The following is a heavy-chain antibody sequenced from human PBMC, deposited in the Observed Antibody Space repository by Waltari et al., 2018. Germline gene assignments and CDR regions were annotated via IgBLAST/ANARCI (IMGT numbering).Heavy chain of an antibody. D-gene: IGHD1-26*01. V-gene: IGHV4-38-2*01. CDR1: GYSISSGYY. CDR2: IYHSGST. CDR3: ARGAGDYYYYGMDV. Sequence: QVQLQESGPGLVKPSETLSLTCAVSGYSISSGYYWGWIRQPPGKGLEWIGSIYHSGSTYYNPSLKSRVTISVDKSKNQFSLKLSSVTAADTAVYYCARGAGDYYYYGMDVWGQGTTVTVSS. J-gene: IGHJ6*02.